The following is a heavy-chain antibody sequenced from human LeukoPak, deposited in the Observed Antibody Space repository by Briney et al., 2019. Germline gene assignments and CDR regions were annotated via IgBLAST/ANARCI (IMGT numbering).Heavy chain of an antibody. Sequence: SETLSLTCTVSGGSISSYYWSWIRQPPGKGLEWIGYIYYSGSTNYNPSLKSRVTISVDTSKNQFSLKLSSVTAADTAVYYCAREGYSSGWYYYWGQGTLVTVSS. J-gene: IGHJ4*02. CDR2: IYYSGST. CDR3: AREGYSSGWYYY. CDR1: GGSISSYY. D-gene: IGHD6-19*01. V-gene: IGHV4-59*01.